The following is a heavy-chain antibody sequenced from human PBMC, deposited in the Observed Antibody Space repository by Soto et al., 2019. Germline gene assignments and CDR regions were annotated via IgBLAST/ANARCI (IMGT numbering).Heavy chain of an antibody. V-gene: IGHV4-30-4*01. CDR3: ERKGGESSDGLYYIDS. J-gene: IGHJ4*02. CDR2: IYYSGNT. Sequence: SETLSLTCTVSGGSTSSDNYWSWIRQPPGKGLEWIGHIYYSGNTDYNPSLKSRLAISIDTSKNQFSLKLSSVTAADTAVYLCERKGGESSDGLYYIDSWGKGSMVTVSS. CDR1: GGSTSSDNY. D-gene: IGHD3-16*01.